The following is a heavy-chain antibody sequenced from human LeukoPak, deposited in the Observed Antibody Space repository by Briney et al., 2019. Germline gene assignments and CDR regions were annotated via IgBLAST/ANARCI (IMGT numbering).Heavy chain of an antibody. CDR1: GFTFSGAA. D-gene: IGHD3-9*01. Sequence: GGSLKVSCAASGFTFSGAAMHWVRQAPGQGLEWMGIINPSGGSTSYAQKFQGRVTTTRDTSTSTVYMELSSLRSEDTAVYYCARGGRILRYFDWPDYWGQGTLVTVSS. V-gene: IGHV1-46*01. CDR3: ARGGRILRYFDWPDY. CDR2: INPSGGST. J-gene: IGHJ4*02.